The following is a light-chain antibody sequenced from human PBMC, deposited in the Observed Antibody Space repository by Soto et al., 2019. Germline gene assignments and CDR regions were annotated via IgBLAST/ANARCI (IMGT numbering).Light chain of an antibody. J-gene: IGLJ2*01. V-gene: IGLV2-23*01. Sequence: QSVLTQPASVSGSPGQSITISCTGTSSDIENYNPVSWYQQHPGKAPKLIIYEGTKRPSGVSDRFSGSTSADTASLTISGLQAEDEAAYYCCSYVPSSIPFGGGTKVTVL. CDR3: CSYVPSSIP. CDR2: EGT. CDR1: SSDIENYNP.